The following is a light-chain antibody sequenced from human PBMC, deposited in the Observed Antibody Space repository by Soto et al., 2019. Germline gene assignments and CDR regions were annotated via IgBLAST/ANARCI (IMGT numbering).Light chain of an antibody. CDR1: SSDVGSYNY. CDR2: GVS. Sequence: QSVLTQPASVSGSPGQSITISCTGTSSDVGSYNYVSWYQQHPGKAPKLMIFGVSNRPSVVSGRFSGSKSGYTASLTISGLQTEDEADYYCNSYTTSSTVVFGGGTQLTVL. V-gene: IGLV2-14*03. CDR3: NSYTTSSTVV. J-gene: IGLJ2*01.